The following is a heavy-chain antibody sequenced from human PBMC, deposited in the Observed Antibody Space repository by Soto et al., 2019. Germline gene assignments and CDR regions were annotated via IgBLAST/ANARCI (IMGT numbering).Heavy chain of an antibody. CDR2: ISSTGNT. V-gene: IGHV4-59*01. CDR3: GGTLPYDFDRFDF. D-gene: IGHD3-16*01. Sequence: KASETLSLTCIVSGGSMSSYYWSWIRQPPGKGLEWIGFISSTGNTNYNPSLKRRITISADTSKNHFSLSLSSVTAADTAVDYSGGTLPYDFDRFDFWGQGAQVTVSS. CDR1: GGSMSSYY. J-gene: IGHJ4*02.